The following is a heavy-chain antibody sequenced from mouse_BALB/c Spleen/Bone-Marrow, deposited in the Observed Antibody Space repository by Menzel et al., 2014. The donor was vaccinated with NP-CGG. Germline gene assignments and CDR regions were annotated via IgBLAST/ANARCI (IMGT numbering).Heavy chain of an antibody. CDR3: ARNAFYRGYAMDY. CDR2: ISNGGGST. V-gene: IGHV5-12*02. Sequence: DVMLVESGGGLVQPGGSLKLSCATSGFTFSDYHMYWVRQTPEKRLEWVAYISNGGGSTYYPDTVKGRFTISRDNAKNTLYLQMSRLKSKDTAMYYCARNAFYRGYAMDYWGQGTSVTVSS. CDR1: GFTFSDYH. J-gene: IGHJ4*01. D-gene: IGHD2-12*01.